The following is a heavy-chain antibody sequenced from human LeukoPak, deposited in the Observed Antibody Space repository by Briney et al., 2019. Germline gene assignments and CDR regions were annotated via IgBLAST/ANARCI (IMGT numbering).Heavy chain of an antibody. J-gene: IGHJ4*02. D-gene: IGHD2-2*02. Sequence: GGSLRLSCAASGFTFSNAWMNWVRQASGKGLEWLGRIKTKTDGETTEYAAPMRGRLTISRDDSKNTLYLQMNSLNTEDTAVYYCTSRTYTTNDYWGQGTLVTVSS. CDR2: IKTKTDGETT. CDR1: GFTFSNAW. CDR3: TSRTYTTNDY. V-gene: IGHV3-15*01.